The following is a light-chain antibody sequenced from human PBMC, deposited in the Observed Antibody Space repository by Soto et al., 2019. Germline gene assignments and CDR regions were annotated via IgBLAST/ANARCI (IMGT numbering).Light chain of an antibody. CDR2: DVS. J-gene: IGLJ1*01. V-gene: IGLV2-14*03. CDR3: ASYTSRSTLV. CDR1: SSDVGGYDF. Sequence: QSALTQPASVSGSPGQSITISCTGSSSDVGGYDFVSWYQHHPGKAPRLMIFDVSNRPSAVSNRFSGSKSGNTASLTISGLQXEDEGDYYCASYTSRSTLVFGTGTKLTVL.